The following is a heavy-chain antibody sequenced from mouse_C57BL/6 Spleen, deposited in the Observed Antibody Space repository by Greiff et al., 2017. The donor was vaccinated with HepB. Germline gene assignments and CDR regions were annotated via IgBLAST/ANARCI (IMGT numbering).Heavy chain of an antibody. Sequence: EVQLQQSGGGLVKPGGSLKLSCAASGFTFSDYGMHWVRQAPEKGLEWVAYISSGSSTIYYADTVKGRFTISRDNAKNTLFLQMTSLRSEDTAMYYCARSRSNWYFDVWGTGTTVTVSS. V-gene: IGHV5-17*01. CDR3: ARSRSNWYFDV. D-gene: IGHD1-1*01. J-gene: IGHJ1*03. CDR2: ISSGSSTI. CDR1: GFTFSDYG.